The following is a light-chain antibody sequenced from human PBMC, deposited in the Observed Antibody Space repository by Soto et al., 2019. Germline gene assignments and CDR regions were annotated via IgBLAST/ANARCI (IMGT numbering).Light chain of an antibody. Sequence: DIQMTQSPSTLSASVGDRVTITCRASQSISSWLAWYQHKPGKAPNLLIYKASSLKSGVPSRFSGSGSGTEFTLTISILQPDDFATYYCQQYNTYSRTFGQGTKVEFK. CDR2: KAS. CDR1: QSISSW. CDR3: QQYNTYSRT. V-gene: IGKV1-5*03. J-gene: IGKJ1*01.